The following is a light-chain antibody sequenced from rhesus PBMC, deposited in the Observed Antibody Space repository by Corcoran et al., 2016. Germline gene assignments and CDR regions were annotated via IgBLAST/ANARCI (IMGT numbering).Light chain of an antibody. V-gene: IGKV1S14*01. Sequence: DIQMTQSPSSLSASVGDTVTITCRASQGISNYLAWYHQKPGKAPKPLIYYASNLESGVPSRFSGSGAGTDFTLTISSLQPEDVAIYYCQQYNSYPWTFGQGTKVEIK. CDR1: QGISNY. J-gene: IGKJ1*01. CDR3: QQYNSYPWT. CDR2: YAS.